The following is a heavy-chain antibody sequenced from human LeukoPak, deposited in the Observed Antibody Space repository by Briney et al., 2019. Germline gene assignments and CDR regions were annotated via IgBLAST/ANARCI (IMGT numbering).Heavy chain of an antibody. CDR1: GGSFSGYY. D-gene: IGHD3-10*01. J-gene: IGHJ4*02. Sequence: SETLSLTCAVYGGSFSGYYWNWIRQPPGKGLEWIGEINHSGRTNYNPSLKSRVTISVDTSKKEFSLKLSSVTAADTAVYYCARGVDYYGVWGQGTLVTVSS. V-gene: IGHV4-34*01. CDR2: INHSGRT. CDR3: ARGVDYYGV.